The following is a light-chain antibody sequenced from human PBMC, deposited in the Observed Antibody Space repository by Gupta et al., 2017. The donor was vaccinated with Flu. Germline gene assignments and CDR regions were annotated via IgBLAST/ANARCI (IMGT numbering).Light chain of an antibody. Sequence: EVVMTQSPATLSVSPGEGATLSCRASQSVDSNVAWYQHKPGQAPRLLIYGASTRATGIPARFSGSGSGTEFTLTISSLQSEDFAIYSCQQYNNWLKTFGQGTKIDIK. J-gene: IGKJ1*01. V-gene: IGKV3-15*01. CDR2: GAS. CDR1: QSVDSN. CDR3: QQYNNWLKT.